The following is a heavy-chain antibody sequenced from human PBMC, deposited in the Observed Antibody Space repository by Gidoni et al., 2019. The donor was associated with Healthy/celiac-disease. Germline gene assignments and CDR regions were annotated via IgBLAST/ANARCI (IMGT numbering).Heavy chain of an antibody. CDR3: ASAPAITIFGVVIPDAFDI. D-gene: IGHD3-3*01. CDR2: IKQDGSEK. V-gene: IGHV3-7*01. J-gene: IGHJ3*02. CDR1: GFTVSSYW. Sequence: EVQLVESGGCLVQPGGSLRLSCAASGFTVSSYWMSWVRQAPGKGLEWVANIKQDGSEKYYVDSVKGRFTISRDNAKNSLYLQMNSLRAEDTAVYYCASAPAITIFGVVIPDAFDIWGQGTMVTVSS.